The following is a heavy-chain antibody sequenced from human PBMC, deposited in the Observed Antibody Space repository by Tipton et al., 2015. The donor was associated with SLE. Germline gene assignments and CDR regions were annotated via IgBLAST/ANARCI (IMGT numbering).Heavy chain of an antibody. Sequence: TLSLTCTVSGGSISSYYWSWIRQPPGKGLEWIGYIYYSGSTNYNPSLKSRVTISVDTSKNQFSLKLSSVTAADTAVYYCARGRDLYCSGGSCYSLYFDLWGRGTLVTVSS. CDR3: ARGRDLYCSGGSCYSLYFDL. CDR2: IYYSGST. V-gene: IGHV4-59*01. J-gene: IGHJ2*01. D-gene: IGHD2-15*01. CDR1: GGSISSYY.